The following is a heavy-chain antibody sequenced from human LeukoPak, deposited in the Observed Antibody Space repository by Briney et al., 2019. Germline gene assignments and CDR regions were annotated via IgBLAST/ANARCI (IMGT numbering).Heavy chain of an antibody. J-gene: IGHJ3*02. CDR3: ARDLGYCSSTSCYRDSEDDAFDI. CDR1: GGTFSSYA. CDR2: IIPIFGTA. V-gene: IGHV1-69*05. D-gene: IGHD2-2*02. Sequence: GASVKVSCKASGGTFSSYAISWVRQAPGQGLEWMGGIIPIFGTANYAQEFQGRVTITTDESTSTAYMELSSLRSEDTAVYYCARDLGYCSSTSCYRDSEDDAFDIWGQGTMVTVSS.